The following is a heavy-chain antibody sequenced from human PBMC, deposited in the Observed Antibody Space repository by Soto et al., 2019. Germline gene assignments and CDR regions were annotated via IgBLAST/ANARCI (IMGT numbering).Heavy chain of an antibody. V-gene: IGHV4-59*01. CDR1: GGSIISYY. CDR2: IYYSGST. CDR3: ARDLGYCSGGSCYPTDAFDI. D-gene: IGHD2-15*01. J-gene: IGHJ3*02. Sequence: SETLSLTCTVSGGSIISYYWSWIRQPPGKGLEWIGYIYYSGSTNYNPSLKSRVTISVDTSKNQFSLKLSSVTAADTAVYYCARDLGYCSGGSCYPTDAFDIWGQGTMVTVSS.